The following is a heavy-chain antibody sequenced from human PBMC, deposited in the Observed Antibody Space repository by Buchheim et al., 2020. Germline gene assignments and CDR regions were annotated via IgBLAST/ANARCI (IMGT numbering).Heavy chain of an antibody. CDR1: GGSINYFY. CDR2: IKDTGIT. D-gene: IGHD3-10*01. J-gene: IGHJ4*02. V-gene: IGHV4-59*08. Sequence: QVQLQESGPGLVKPSETLSLTCAVTGGSINYFYWTWIRQAPGRGLEWIGHIKDTGITNYNPSLKSRVTISVDTSKNQFSLKLSSVTAADTAVYYCARQLYYFDYWGQGTL. CDR3: ARQLYYFDY.